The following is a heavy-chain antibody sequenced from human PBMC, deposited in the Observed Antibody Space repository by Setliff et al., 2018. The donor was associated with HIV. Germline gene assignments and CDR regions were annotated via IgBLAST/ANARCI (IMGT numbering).Heavy chain of an antibody. CDR2: IYYSGST. Sequence: PSETLSLTCTVSGGSIRSTSCYWGWIRQPPGKGLEWIGSIYYSGSTYYNPSLKSRVTISVDLSKKQISLKLSSVTAADTAIYYCAIRSRLGGSSNYFDSWGQGALVTVSS. V-gene: IGHV4-39*07. CDR1: GGSIRSTSCY. D-gene: IGHD1-26*01. CDR3: AIRSRLGGSSNYFDS. J-gene: IGHJ4*02.